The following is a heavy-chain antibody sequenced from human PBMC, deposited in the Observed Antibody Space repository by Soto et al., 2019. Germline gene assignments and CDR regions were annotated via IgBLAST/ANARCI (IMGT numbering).Heavy chain of an antibody. D-gene: IGHD5-18*01. CDR2: ISYDGSNK. CDR1: GFTFSSYA. CDR3: ARDRGYSYGVFDY. J-gene: IGHJ4*02. Sequence: QVQLVESGGGVVQPGRSLRLSCAASGFTFSSYARHWVRQAPVKGLVWVAVISYDGSNKYYADSVKGRFTISRDNSKNTLYLQMNSLRAEDTAVYYCARDRGYSYGVFDYWGQGTLVTVSS. V-gene: IGHV3-30-3*01.